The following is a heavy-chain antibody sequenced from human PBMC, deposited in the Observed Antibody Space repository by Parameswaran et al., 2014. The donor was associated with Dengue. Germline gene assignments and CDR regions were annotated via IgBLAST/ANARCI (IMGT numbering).Heavy chain of an antibody. J-gene: IGHJ4*02. D-gene: IGHD3-3*01. Sequence: VRQAPGKGLEWVGRIKSKSDGETTTFAAPVKGRFTISRDDSKNTLYLQMNSLKTEDTAVYYCGYYDFWNDYYTGPQFDYRGQGTLVTVSS. CDR3: GYYDFWNDYYTGPQFDY. CDR2: IKSKSDGETT. V-gene: IGHV3-15*01.